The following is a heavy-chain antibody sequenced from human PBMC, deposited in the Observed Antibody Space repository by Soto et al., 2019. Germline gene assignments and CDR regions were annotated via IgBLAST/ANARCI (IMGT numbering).Heavy chain of an antibody. J-gene: IGHJ6*02. CDR3: ARQGAALRDYYYGMDV. Sequence: QVQLVQSGAEVKKPGSSVKVSCKASGGTFSSYAISWVRQAPGQGLECMGGIIPIFGTANYAQKFQGRVTITADESTSTAYMALSSLRSEDTAVYYCARQGAALRDYYYGMDVWGQGTTVTVSS. D-gene: IGHD6-25*01. CDR1: GGTFSSYA. V-gene: IGHV1-69*12. CDR2: IIPIFGTA.